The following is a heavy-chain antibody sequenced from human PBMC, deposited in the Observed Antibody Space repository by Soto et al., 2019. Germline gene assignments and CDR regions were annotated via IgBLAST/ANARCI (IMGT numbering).Heavy chain of an antibody. V-gene: IGHV3-23*01. CDR1: GFTFSTYA. CDR3: AKAFCSSTSCHAGYFDI. J-gene: IGHJ4*02. D-gene: IGHD2-2*01. Sequence: GGSLRLSCAASGFTFSTYAMSWVRQAPGKGLEWVSAISGSGGSTYYADSVKGRFTISRDNSKNTLYLQMNSLRAEDTAVYFCAKAFCSSTSCHAGYFDIWGQGTLVTVSS. CDR2: ISGSGGST.